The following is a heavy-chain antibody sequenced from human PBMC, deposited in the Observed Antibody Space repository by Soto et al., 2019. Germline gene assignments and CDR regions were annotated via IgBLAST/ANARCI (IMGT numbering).Heavy chain of an antibody. J-gene: IGHJ4*02. CDR1: GFTFSSYG. D-gene: IGHD5-12*01. CDR2: IWYDGSNK. Sequence: RLSCAASGFTFSSYGMHWVRQAPGKGLEWVAVIWYDGSNKYYEDSVKGRFTISRDNSKNTLYLQMNSLRAEDTAVYYCARDRGMVATFGMIGYWGQGTLVTVSS. V-gene: IGHV3-33*01. CDR3: ARDRGMVATFGMIGY.